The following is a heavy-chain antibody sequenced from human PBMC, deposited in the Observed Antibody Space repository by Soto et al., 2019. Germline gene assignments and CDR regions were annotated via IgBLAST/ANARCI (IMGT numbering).Heavy chain of an antibody. D-gene: IGHD2-15*01. CDR1: GYTLTSYG. J-gene: IGHJ6*02. V-gene: IGHV1-18*01. Sequence: AASVKVSCKASGYTLTSYGISWVRQAPGQRPEWKGWISAYNGNTNYAQKLQGRVTMTTDTSTSTAYMELRSLRSDDTAVYYCARDGQDIVVVVAATHYYYGMDVWGQGTTVTVSS. CDR2: ISAYNGNT. CDR3: ARDGQDIVVVVAATHYYYGMDV.